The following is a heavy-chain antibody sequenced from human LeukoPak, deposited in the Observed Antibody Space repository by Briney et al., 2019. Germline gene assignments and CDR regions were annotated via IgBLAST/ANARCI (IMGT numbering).Heavy chain of an antibody. J-gene: IGHJ3*02. V-gene: IGHV3-7*01. CDR1: GFTFSNYW. Sequence: PGGSLRLSCAASGFTFSNYWMSWVRQAPGKGLEWVANIKQDGSEKYYVDSVKGRFTISRDNAKNSLYLQMNSLRAEDTAMYYCATPSRALVWSGSDIWGQGTMVTVSS. CDR3: ATPSRALVWSGSDI. D-gene: IGHD3-3*01. CDR2: IKQDGSEK.